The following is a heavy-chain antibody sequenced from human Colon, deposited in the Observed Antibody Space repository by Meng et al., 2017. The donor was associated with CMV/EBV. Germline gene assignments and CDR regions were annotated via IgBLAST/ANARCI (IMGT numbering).Heavy chain of an antibody. Sequence: GGSLRLSCAASGFTFSSYWMSWVRQAPGKGLEWVSVLYSGGSVFYADSVKGRFTISRDTSNNTLHLQMNSLRVDDTAVYYCARGGGAVGYYYYGMDVWGQGTTVTVSS. J-gene: IGHJ6*02. D-gene: IGHD3-3*01. CDR1: GFTFSSYW. CDR2: LYSGGSV. CDR3: ARGGGAVGYYYYGMDV. V-gene: IGHV3-66*02.